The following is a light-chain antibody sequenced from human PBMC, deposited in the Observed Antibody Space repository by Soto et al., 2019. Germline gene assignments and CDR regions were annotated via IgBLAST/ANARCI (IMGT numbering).Light chain of an antibody. CDR1: SSDIGGYNY. CDR2: EVS. V-gene: IGLV2-8*01. CDR3: TAFARRNKLL. Sequence: QSALTQPPSASGSPGQSVTISCTGTSSDIGGYNYVSWYRQHPGKAPKLMIFEVSKRPSGVPDRFSGSKFGNTASLTVSGLQTEDEADYYCTAFARRNKLLFGGGTKPTVL. J-gene: IGLJ3*02.